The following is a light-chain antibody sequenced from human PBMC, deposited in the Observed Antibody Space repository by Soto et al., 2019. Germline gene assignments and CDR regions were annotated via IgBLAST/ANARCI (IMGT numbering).Light chain of an antibody. CDR3: SSYTTSGALV. V-gene: IGLV2-14*03. CDR2: DVR. Sequence: QSAVTQPASVSGSPGQSITISCTGTSSDVGGYNYVSWYQQQPDKAPKLLIFDVRSRPSGISNRFSGSKSGNTASLTISGLQAADGADYYCSSYTTSGALVFGGGTKLTVL. J-gene: IGLJ3*02. CDR1: SSDVGGYNY.